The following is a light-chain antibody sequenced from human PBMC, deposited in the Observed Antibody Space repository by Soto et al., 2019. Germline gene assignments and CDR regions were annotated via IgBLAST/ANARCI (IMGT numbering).Light chain of an antibody. V-gene: IGLV1-40*01. CDR1: SSNIGAGYD. CDR2: DNS. Sequence: QSVLTQPPSVSRAPGQRVTISCTGSSSNIGAGYDVHWYQQLPGTAPKLLIYDNSNRPSGVPDRFSGSKSGTSASLAITGLQADDEADYYCHSYDSSLSVLFGGGTKLTVL. CDR3: HSYDSSLSVL. J-gene: IGLJ2*01.